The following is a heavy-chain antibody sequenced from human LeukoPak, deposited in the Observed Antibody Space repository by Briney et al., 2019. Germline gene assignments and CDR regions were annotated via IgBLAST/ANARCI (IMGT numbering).Heavy chain of an antibody. J-gene: IGHJ4*02. CDR1: GYTFTSYG. Sequence: ASVKVSCKASGYTFTSYGISWVRQAPGQGLEWMGWISAYNGNTNYAQKLQGRVTMTTDTSTSTAYMELRSLRSDDTAVYYCARSITDYYDSGGYYHFDSWGQGTLVTVSS. D-gene: IGHD3-22*01. CDR3: ARSITDYYDSGGYYHFDS. CDR2: ISAYNGNT. V-gene: IGHV1-18*01.